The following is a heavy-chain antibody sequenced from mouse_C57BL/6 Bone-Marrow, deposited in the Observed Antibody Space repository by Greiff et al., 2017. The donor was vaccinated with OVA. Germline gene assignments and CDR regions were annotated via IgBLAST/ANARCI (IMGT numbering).Heavy chain of an antibody. CDR2: IDPETGGT. CDR1: GYTFTDYE. CDR3: TRERLLTIDY. Sequence: QVQLQQSGAELVRPGASVTLSCKASGYTFTDYEMHWVKQTPVHGLEWIGAIDPETGGTAYNQKFKGKAILTADNSSSTAYMELRSLTSEDSAVYYCTRERLLTIDYWGQGTTLTVSS. V-gene: IGHV1-15*01. J-gene: IGHJ2*01. D-gene: IGHD1-1*01.